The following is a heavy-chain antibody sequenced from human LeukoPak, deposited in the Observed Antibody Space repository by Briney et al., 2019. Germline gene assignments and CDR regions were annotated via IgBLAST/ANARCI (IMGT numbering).Heavy chain of an antibody. Sequence: GGSLRLSCAASGFTFSSYSMNWVRQAPGKGLEWVSYISSSSSTIYYADSVKGRFTISRDNAKNSLYLQMNSLRAEDTAVYYCASGRLLVKDSGYWAGDYWGQGTLVTVSS. CDR2: ISSSSSTI. CDR1: GFTFSSYS. V-gene: IGHV3-48*01. D-gene: IGHD3-22*01. CDR3: ASGRLLVKDSGYWAGDY. J-gene: IGHJ4*02.